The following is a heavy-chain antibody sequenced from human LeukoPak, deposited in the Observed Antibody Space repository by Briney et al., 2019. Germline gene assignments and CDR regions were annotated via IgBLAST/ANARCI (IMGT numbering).Heavy chain of an antibody. CDR1: GGSFSGYY. Sequence: ASETLSLTCAVYGGSFSGYYWSWIRQPPGKGLEWIGEINHSGSTNYNPSLKSRVTISVDTSKNQFSLKLTSVTAADTAVYYCARTDEKKISGSASYYRGRPVNYWGQGALVTVSS. D-gene: IGHD3-10*01. V-gene: IGHV4-34*01. CDR3: ARTDEKKISGSASYYRGRPVNY. CDR2: INHSGST. J-gene: IGHJ4*02.